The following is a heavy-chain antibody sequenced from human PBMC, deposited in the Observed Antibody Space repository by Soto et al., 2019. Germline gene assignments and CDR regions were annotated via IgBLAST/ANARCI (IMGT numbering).Heavy chain of an antibody. V-gene: IGHV1-18*01. CDR2: ISAYNGNT. J-gene: IGHJ6*02. CDR1: GYTFTSYG. D-gene: IGHD3-9*01. CDR3: ARVFSRGIRYFGWLTQTPYGTDV. Sequence: ASVKVSCKASGYTFTSYGISWVRQAPGQGLEWMGWISAYNGNTNYAQKLQGRVTMTTDTSTSTAYMELRSLRSDDTAVYYCARVFSRGIRYFGWLTQTPYGTDVWGQGTTVTVSS.